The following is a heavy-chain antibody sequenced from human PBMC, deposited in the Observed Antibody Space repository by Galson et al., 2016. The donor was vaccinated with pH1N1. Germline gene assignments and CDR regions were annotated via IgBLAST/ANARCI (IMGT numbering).Heavy chain of an antibody. CDR3: ARDGITAAGIRRDQYYFDY. J-gene: IGHJ4*02. CDR1: GDSVSSNSAA. D-gene: IGHD6-13*01. CDR2: TYYRSKWYN. V-gene: IGHV6-1*01. Sequence: CAISGDSVSSNSAAWNWIRQSPSRGLEWLGRTYYRSKWYNDYAVSVKSRITINPDTSENQFSLQLNSVPHEDPAVYYCARDGITAAGIRRDQYYFDYWGQGTLVTVSS.